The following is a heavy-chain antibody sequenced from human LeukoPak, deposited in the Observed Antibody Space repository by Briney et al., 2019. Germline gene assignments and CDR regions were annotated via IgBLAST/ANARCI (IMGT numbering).Heavy chain of an antibody. CDR1: GFTFSSYA. D-gene: IGHD3-22*01. Sequence: GGSLRLSCAASGFTFSSYAMSWVRQAPGKGLEWVSAITSSGTGTYYADSVKGRFTISRDNSKNTLYLQMNSLRAEDTAVYYCARDIYYDSSGYYGSVYWGQGTLVTVSS. CDR3: ARDIYYDSSGYYGSVY. J-gene: IGHJ4*02. V-gene: IGHV3-23*01. CDR2: ITSSGTGT.